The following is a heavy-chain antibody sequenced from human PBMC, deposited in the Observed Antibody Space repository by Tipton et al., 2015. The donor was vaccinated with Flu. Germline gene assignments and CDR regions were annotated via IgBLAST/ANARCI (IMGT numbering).Heavy chain of an antibody. Sequence: SLRLSCAASGFTFSSYEMNWVRQAPGKGLEWVSYISSSGSTIYYADSVKGRCTISRDNAKNSLYLQMNSLRAEDTAVYYCAREQQWLNGDYWGQGTLVTVSS. CDR3: AREQQWLNGDY. J-gene: IGHJ4*02. CDR1: GFTFSSYE. CDR2: ISSSGSTI. V-gene: IGHV3-48*03. D-gene: IGHD6-19*01.